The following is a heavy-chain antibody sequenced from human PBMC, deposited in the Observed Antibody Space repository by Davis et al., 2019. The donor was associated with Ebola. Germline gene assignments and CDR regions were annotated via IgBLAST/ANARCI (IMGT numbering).Heavy chain of an antibody. D-gene: IGHD3-10*01. Sequence: GESLKISCAASGFTFSSYAMHWVRQAPGKGLEWVAVISYDGSNKYYADSVKGRFTISRDNSKNTLYLQMNSLRGEDTAVYYCAKVYYGSGSPPPVEDVWGQGTTVTVSS. CDR3: AKVYYGSGSPPPVEDV. V-gene: IGHV3-30-3*01. CDR1: GFTFSSYA. CDR2: ISYDGSNK. J-gene: IGHJ6*02.